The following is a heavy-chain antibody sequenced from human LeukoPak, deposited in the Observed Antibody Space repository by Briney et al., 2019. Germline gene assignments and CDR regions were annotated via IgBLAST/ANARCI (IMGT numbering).Heavy chain of an antibody. CDR2: IRYDGSNK. D-gene: IGHD1-26*01. CDR1: GFTFRNYG. CDR3: AKDQEVGATTIDY. Sequence: GGSLRLSCAASGFTFRNYGMQWVRQAPGKGLEWVAFIRYDGSNKYYADSVKSRFTISRDNSKNTLYLQMNSLRAEDTAVYYCAKDQEVGATTIDYWGQGTLVTVSS. J-gene: IGHJ4*02. V-gene: IGHV3-30*02.